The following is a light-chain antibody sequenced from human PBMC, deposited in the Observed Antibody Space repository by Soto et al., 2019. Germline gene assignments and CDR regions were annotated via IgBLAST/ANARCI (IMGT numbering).Light chain of an antibody. J-gene: IGLJ2*01. CDR1: SSNIGAGYD. V-gene: IGLV1-40*01. CDR3: QSYDSSLSGSGVV. Sequence: QSVLTQPPSGSGAPGQRVTISCTGSSSNIGAGYDVHWYQQLPGTAPKLLIYGNSNRPSGVPDRFSGSKSGTSASLAITGLQAEDEADYYCQSYDSSLSGSGVVFGGGTKVTVL. CDR2: GNS.